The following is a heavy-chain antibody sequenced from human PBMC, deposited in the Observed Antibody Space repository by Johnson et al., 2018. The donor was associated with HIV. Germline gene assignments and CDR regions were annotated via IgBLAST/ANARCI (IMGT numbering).Heavy chain of an antibody. CDR3: AKERKAPRAFDI. D-gene: IGHD1-14*01. CDR1: GFTFSSYA. J-gene: IGHJ3*02. Sequence: QVQLVESGGGVVQPGRSLRLSCAASGFTFSSYAMHWVRQAPGKGLEWVAVISYDGSNKYYADSVKGRFTISRDNSKNTLYLQMNSLRAEDTAVYYCAKERKAPRAFDIWGQGTTVTVSS. CDR2: ISYDGSNK. V-gene: IGHV3-30*18.